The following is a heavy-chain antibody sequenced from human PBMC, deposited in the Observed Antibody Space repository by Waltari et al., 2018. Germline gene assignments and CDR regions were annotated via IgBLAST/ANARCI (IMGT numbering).Heavy chain of an antibody. CDR2: IYYSGST. J-gene: IGHJ5*02. CDR1: GGSISSSNYS. CDR3: ARSGYYDSSGYYWWFDP. D-gene: IGHD3-22*01. Sequence: QLQLQESGPGLVKPSETLSLTCTVSGGSISSSNYSWGWISQPPGKGLEWIGSIYYSGSTYYNPSLKSRVTISVDTSKNQFYLKLNSVTAADTAVHYCARSGYYDSSGYYWWFDPWGQGTLVTVSS. V-gene: IGHV4-39*01.